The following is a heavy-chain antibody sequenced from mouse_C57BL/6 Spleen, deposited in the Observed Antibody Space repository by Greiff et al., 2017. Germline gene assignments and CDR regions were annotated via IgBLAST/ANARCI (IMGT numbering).Heavy chain of an antibody. CDR3: ARAIYYDYDDASYYFDY. CDR2: ISDGGSYT. J-gene: IGHJ2*01. Sequence: EVQVVESGGGLVKPGGSLKLSCAASGFTFSSYAMSWVRQTPEKRLEWVATISDGGSYTYYPDNVKGRFTISRDNAKNNLYLQMSQLKSEDTAMYYCARAIYYDYDDASYYFDYWGQGTTLTVSS. D-gene: IGHD2-4*01. V-gene: IGHV5-4*01. CDR1: GFTFSSYA.